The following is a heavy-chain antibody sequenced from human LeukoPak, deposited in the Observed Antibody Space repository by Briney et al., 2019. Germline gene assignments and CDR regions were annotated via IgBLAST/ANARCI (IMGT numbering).Heavy chain of an antibody. Sequence: GGSLTLSCAASGFTFSDCWMSWVRQAPGRGLEWVANIKQDGSEQCYVDSVKGRFTIARDNVKNSLYLQMNSLRAEDTAVYYCARDLVRDWGQGTLVTVSS. CDR2: IKQDGSEQ. CDR1: GFTFSDCW. V-gene: IGHV3-7*05. CDR3: ARDLVRD. D-gene: IGHD3-10*02. J-gene: IGHJ4*02.